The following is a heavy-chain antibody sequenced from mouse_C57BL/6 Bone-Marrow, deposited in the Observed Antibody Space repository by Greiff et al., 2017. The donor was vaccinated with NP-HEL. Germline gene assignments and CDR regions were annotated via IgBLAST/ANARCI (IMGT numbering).Heavy chain of an antibody. CDR1: GFTFSDYY. Sequence: EVQLVESGGGLVQPGGSLKLSCAASGFTFSDYYMYWVRQTPEKRLEWVAYISNGGGSTYYPDTVKGRFTISRDNAKNTLYLQMSRLKSEDTAMYYCARDYSNYDYAMDYWGQGTSVTVSS. CDR3: ARDYSNYDYAMDY. CDR2: ISNGGGST. J-gene: IGHJ4*01. D-gene: IGHD2-5*01. V-gene: IGHV5-12*01.